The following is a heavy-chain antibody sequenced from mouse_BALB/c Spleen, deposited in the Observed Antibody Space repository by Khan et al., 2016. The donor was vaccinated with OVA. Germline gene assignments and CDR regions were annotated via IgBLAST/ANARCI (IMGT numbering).Heavy chain of an antibody. J-gene: IGHJ4*01. D-gene: IGHD1-1*01. Sequence: QVRLQQSGPELVKPGALVKISCKASGYTFTAYDINWVKQRPGQGLEWIGWIYPGDGSTEYNENFKGKATLTADTSSNTAYMQLSSLTSEKSAVYFCAREGLRGVGMDYCGQGTSVSVSS. CDR1: GYTFTAYD. CDR3: AREGLRGVGMDY. V-gene: IGHV1S56*01. CDR2: IYPGDGST.